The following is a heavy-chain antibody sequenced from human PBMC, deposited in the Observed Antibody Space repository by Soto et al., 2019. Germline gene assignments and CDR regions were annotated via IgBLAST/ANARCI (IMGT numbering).Heavy chain of an antibody. Sequence: GSLRLSCAAPGLFFSDYYLSWIRQAPGKALECVAHISGTGDTKYYADSVTGRFTISRDNPKNSLYLQMNSLRPEDAAVYYCAIGGGQIYYKGLDVWGQGTTVTVSS. D-gene: IGHD3-10*01. J-gene: IGHJ6*02. CDR1: GLFFSDYY. V-gene: IGHV3-11*01. CDR3: AIGGGQIYYKGLDV. CDR2: ISGTGDTK.